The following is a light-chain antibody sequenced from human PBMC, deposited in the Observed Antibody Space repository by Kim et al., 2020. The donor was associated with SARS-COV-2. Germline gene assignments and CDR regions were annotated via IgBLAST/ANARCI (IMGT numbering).Light chain of an antibody. J-gene: IGKJ3*01. V-gene: IGKV1-9*01. CDR1: QGISSL. CDR2: GSS. Sequence: ASVRDMVPIACRARQGISSLLACYQQEPGKAPKLLIYGSSTLRSGVPSRFSGSGSGTEFTLTISSLQPEDFATYYCQQLYDYPFTFGPGTKVDIK. CDR3: QQLYDYPFT.